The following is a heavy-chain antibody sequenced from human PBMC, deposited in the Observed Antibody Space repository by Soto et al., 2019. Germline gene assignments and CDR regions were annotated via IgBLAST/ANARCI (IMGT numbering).Heavy chain of an antibody. CDR1: GFTVSNYD. CDR3: ARAAILLQPRYCCL. D-gene: IGHD2-15*01. Sequence: PAGSLTLPCAASGFTVSNYDMHWVCQATGKGLEWVSAIKIAGDRSHPDSVKGRLTISREKAKNPLYLQRNSLRADDMAVYYCARAAILLQPRYCCLWVRVTVFTVSS. J-gene: IGHJ2*01. V-gene: IGHV3-13*01. CDR2: IKIAGDR.